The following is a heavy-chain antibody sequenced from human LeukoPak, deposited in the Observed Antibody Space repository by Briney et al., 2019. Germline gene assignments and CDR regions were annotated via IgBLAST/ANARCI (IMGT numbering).Heavy chain of an antibody. D-gene: IGHD6-25*01. CDR2: IRHDGSNK. J-gene: IGHJ4*02. Sequence: PGGSLRLSCAASGFTFSSYGMHWVRQAPGKGLEWVAFIRHDGSNKNYADSVKGRFTISRDNSKNTLYLQMNSLRAEDTAVYYCARDSSAWDYWGQGTLVTVSS. V-gene: IGHV3-30*02. CDR3: ARDSSAWDY. CDR1: GFTFSSYG.